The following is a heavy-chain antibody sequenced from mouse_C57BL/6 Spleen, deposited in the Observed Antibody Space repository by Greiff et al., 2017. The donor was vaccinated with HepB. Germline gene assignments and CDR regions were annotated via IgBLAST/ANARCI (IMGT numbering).Heavy chain of an antibody. CDR3: ARETARVYFDY. Sequence: EVQLQESEGGLVQPGSSMKLSCTASGFTFSDYYMAWVRQVPEKGLEWVANINYDGSSTYYLDSLKSRFIISRDNAKNILYLQMSSLKSEDTATYYCARETARVYFDYWGQGTTLTVSS. CDR2: INYDGSST. CDR1: GFTFSDYY. V-gene: IGHV5-16*01. J-gene: IGHJ2*01. D-gene: IGHD3-3*01.